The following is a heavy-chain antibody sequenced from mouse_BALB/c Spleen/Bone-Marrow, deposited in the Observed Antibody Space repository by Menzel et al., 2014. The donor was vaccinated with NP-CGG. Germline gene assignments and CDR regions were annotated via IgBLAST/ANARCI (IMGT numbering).Heavy chain of an antibody. CDR2: IDPANGNT. CDR1: GFNIKDTY. J-gene: IGHJ3*01. Sequence: VQLQQSGAELVKPGASVKLSCTASGFNIKDTYMHWVKQRPEQGLEWIGRIDPANGNTKYDPKFQGKATITADTPSNTAYLQLSSLTSEDTAVYYCARPGGYGNYLAWFAYWGQGTLVTVSA. V-gene: IGHV14-3*02. D-gene: IGHD2-10*02. CDR3: ARPGGYGNYLAWFAY.